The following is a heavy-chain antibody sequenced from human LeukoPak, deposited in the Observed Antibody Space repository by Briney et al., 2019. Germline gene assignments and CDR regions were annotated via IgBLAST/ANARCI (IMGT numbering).Heavy chain of an antibody. V-gene: IGHV3-23*01. D-gene: IGHD3-22*01. CDR2: ISGSGGDT. J-gene: IGHJ4*02. CDR3: AKYDSFDHYYDSSGRFDC. Sequence: HPGGSLRLSCAASRFTFSSYAMSWVRQAPGKGLEWVSAISGSGGDTYHADSVKGRFAISRDNSKNTLFLQMNSLRAEDTAVYYCAKYDSFDHYYDSSGRFDCWGQGNLVTVSS. CDR1: RFTFSSYA.